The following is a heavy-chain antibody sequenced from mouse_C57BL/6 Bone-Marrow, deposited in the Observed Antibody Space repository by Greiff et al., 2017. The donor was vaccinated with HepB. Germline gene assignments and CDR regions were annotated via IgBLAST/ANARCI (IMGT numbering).Heavy chain of an antibody. J-gene: IGHJ4*01. Sequence: EVMLVESGEGLVKPGGSLKLSCAASGFTFSSYAMSWVRQTPEKRLERVAYISSGGDYIYYADTVKGRFTISRDNARNTLYLQMSSLKSEDTAMYYCTRDLGPHYYAMDYWGQGTSVTVSS. CDR1: GFTFSSYA. CDR3: TRDLGPHYYAMDY. V-gene: IGHV5-9-1*02. CDR2: ISSGGDYI. D-gene: IGHD3-3*01.